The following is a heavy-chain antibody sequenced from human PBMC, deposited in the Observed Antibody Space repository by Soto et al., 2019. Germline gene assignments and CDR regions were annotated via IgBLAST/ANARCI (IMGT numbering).Heavy chain of an antibody. CDR3: ARDDYGGNAEDAFDI. D-gene: IGHD4-17*01. CDR1: GYTFTSYY. Sequence: ASVKVSCKASGYTFTSYYMHWVRQAPGQGLEWMGIINPSGGSTSYAQKFQGRVTMTRDTSTSTVYMELSSLRSEDTAVYYCARDDYGGNAEDAFDIWGQGTMVTVSS. J-gene: IGHJ3*02. CDR2: INPSGGST. V-gene: IGHV1-46*01.